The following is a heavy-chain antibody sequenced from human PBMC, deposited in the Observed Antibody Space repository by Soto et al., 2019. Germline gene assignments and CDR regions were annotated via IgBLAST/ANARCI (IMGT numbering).Heavy chain of an antibody. J-gene: IGHJ6*02. CDR2: ISSSSSYT. Sequence: QVQLVESGGGLVKPGGSLRLSCAASGFTFSDHYMSWIRQAPGKGLEWVSYISSSSSYTNYADSVKGRFTISRDNAKNSLYLQMNSLRAEDTAVYYGARAKFIKILAAAHGMDVWGQGTTVTVSS. V-gene: IGHV3-11*06. D-gene: IGHD6-13*01. CDR1: GFTFSDHY. CDR3: ARAKFIKILAAAHGMDV.